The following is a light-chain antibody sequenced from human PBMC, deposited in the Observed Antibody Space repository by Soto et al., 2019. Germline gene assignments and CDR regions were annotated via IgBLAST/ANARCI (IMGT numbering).Light chain of an antibody. J-gene: IGKJ1*01. V-gene: IGKV3-15*01. Sequence: EIVMTQSPATLSVSPGERATLSCRASQSLSSDLAWYQQKPGQAPRLLMYGASTRAAGVPGRFSGAGSGTEFTLTISSLQSEDFAVYYCQQYNNWPRTFGQGTKVDIK. CDR2: GAS. CDR1: QSLSSD. CDR3: QQYNNWPRT.